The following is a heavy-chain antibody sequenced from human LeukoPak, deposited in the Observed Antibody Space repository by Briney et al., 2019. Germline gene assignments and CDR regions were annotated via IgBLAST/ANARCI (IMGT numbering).Heavy chain of an antibody. CDR1: GFSFSDYA. V-gene: IGHV3-30*02. J-gene: IGHJ3*02. D-gene: IGHD3-3*01. Sequence: GGALRLSCAASGFSFSDYAIYWVRQTPGKGLEWVAFIRYDGSNKIYAVSVKGEFTISRDNSKNTVLLEMRSLRTEDMAVYYCAREIRFSVFDIWGQGTMVTVSS. CDR3: AREIRFSVFDI. CDR2: IRYDGSNK.